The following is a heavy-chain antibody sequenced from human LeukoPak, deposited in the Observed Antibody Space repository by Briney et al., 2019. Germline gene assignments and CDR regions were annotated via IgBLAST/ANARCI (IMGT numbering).Heavy chain of an antibody. CDR1: GFTFGPYS. Sequence: TGGPLSFSCAAPGFTFGPYSMTWVRKAPGKGLEGVSYFRSSSSTIYYADSVKGRFTISRDNAKNSLYLQMNSLRAEDTAVYYCARGSTYYDSSGQVPFDYWGQGTLVTVSS. D-gene: IGHD3-22*01. V-gene: IGHV3-48*01. J-gene: IGHJ4*02. CDR2: FRSSSSTI. CDR3: ARGSTYYDSSGQVPFDY.